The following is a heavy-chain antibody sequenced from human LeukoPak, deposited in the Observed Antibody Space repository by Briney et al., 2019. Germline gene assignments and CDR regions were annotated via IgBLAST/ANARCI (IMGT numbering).Heavy chain of an antibody. CDR3: ARVVLWFGEFGWFDP. Sequence: GASVTVSCKASGYTFTSYSMHWVRQAPGQGLEWMGIINPRGGSTSYAQKFQGRVTMTSDTSTSTVYMELSSLRSEDTAVYYCARVVLWFGEFGWFDPWGQGTLVAVSS. V-gene: IGHV1-46*01. CDR1: GYTFTSYS. CDR2: INPRGGST. D-gene: IGHD3-10*01. J-gene: IGHJ5*02.